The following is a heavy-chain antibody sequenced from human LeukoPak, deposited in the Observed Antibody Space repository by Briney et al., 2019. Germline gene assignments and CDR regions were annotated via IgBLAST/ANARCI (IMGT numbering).Heavy chain of an antibody. CDR1: GGSKSSYY. J-gene: IGHJ5*01. CDR3: ARVRIGDVFVGWFDS. D-gene: IGHD3-10*01. V-gene: IGHV4-59*01. CDR2: IYYSGST. Sequence: PSETLSLTCTVSGGSKSSYYWSWIRQPPGKGLEWIGYIYYSGSTNYNPSLKSRVTISVDTSKNQFSLKLSSVTAADTAVYYCARVRIGDVFVGWFDSWGQGILVTVSS.